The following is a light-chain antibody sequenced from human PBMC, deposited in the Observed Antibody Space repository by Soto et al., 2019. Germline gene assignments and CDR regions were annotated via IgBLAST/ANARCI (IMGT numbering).Light chain of an antibody. Sequence: DIPLTQSPSFLSASVGDRVTITCRASQDISNYLAWYQQTAGKAPKLLIYAATTLQSGVPSRFSGSGSGTVFTLTISSLQPEDFATYYCQQLYTYPRTFGPGTKVDLK. J-gene: IGKJ3*01. CDR1: QDISNY. CDR3: QQLYTYPRT. V-gene: IGKV1-9*01. CDR2: AAT.